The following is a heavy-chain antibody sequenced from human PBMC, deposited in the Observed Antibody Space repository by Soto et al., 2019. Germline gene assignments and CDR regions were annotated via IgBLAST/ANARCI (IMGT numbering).Heavy chain of an antibody. J-gene: IGHJ6*02. CDR1: GGSISSYY. CDR2: IYYSGST. V-gene: IGHV4-39*01. D-gene: IGHD6-13*01. Sequence: ETLSLTCTVSGGSISSYYWSWIRQPPGKGLEWIGSIYYSGSTYYNPSLKSRVTISVDTSKNQFSLKLSSVTAADTAVYYCARSTAAGHYYYGMDVWGQGTTVTVSS. CDR3: ARSTAAGHYYYGMDV.